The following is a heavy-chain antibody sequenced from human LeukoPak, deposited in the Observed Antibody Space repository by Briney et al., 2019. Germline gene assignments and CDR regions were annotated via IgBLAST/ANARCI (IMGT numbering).Heavy chain of an antibody. Sequence: GGSLRLSCAASGFIFSSYDMHWVRQVIGKGLEWVSGIGTAGDTYYPGSVKGRFTISRENVKNSLYLQMNSLRVEDTAVYYCASSARRNDYGDYASDYWGQGTLVTVSS. CDR3: ASSARRNDYGDYASDY. CDR1: GFIFSSYD. V-gene: IGHV3-13*01. CDR2: IGTAGDT. J-gene: IGHJ4*02. D-gene: IGHD4-17*01.